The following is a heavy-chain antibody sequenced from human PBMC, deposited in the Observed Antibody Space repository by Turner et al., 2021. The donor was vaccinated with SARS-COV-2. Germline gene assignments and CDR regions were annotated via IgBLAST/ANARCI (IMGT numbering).Heavy chain of an antibody. J-gene: IGHJ3*02. V-gene: IGHV3-21*06. CDR2: ISSSSCYI. CDR3: AREKPGFDSSGYYPDAFDI. Sequence: EAQLVESGGGLVKPGGSLRVSGAASGFTFSNYGMNGVRQAPGKGVEWVSSISSSSCYIYYAASLKGRFTISRNNAKNSVYLQMNSLRAEDTAVYYCAREKPGFDSSGYYPDAFDIWGQGTMVTVSS. D-gene: IGHD3-22*01. CDR1: GFTFSNYG.